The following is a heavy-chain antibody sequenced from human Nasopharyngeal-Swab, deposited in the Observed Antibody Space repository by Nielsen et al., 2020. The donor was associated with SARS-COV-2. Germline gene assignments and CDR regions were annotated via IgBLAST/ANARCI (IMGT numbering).Heavy chain of an antibody. CDR2: IWYDGSNK. Sequence: GGSLRLSCAASGFTFSSYGMHWVRQAPGKGLEWVAVIWYDGSNKYYADSVKGRFTISRDNSKNTLYLQMNSLRDEDTAVYYCARGHAFSGSYYGRGVVDYWGQGTLVTVSS. V-gene: IGHV3-33*08. CDR3: ARGHAFSGSYYGRGVVDY. D-gene: IGHD1-26*01. J-gene: IGHJ4*02. CDR1: GFTFSSYG.